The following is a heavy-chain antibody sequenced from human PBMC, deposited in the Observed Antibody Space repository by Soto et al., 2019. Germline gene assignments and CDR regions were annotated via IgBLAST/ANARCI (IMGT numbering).Heavy chain of an antibody. CDR3: AREEDRYYHSSGYYPPLGLYYGMDV. CDR1: GYTFTSYA. D-gene: IGHD3-22*01. Sequence: QVQLVQSGAEVKKPGASVKVSCKASGYTFTSYAMHWVRQAPGQRLEWMGWINAGNGNTKYSQKFQGRVTITRDTSASTAYMELSSLRSEDTAVYYCAREEDRYYHSSGYYPPLGLYYGMDVWGQGTTVTVSS. V-gene: IGHV1-3*01. CDR2: INAGNGNT. J-gene: IGHJ6*02.